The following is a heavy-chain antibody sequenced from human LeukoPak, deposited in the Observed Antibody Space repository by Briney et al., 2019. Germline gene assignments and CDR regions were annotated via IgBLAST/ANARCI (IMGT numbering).Heavy chain of an antibody. D-gene: IGHD6-19*01. J-gene: IGHJ4*02. V-gene: IGHV1-3*01. CDR2: INAGNGNT. CDR1: GYTFTSYA. CDR3: ARDPRPGIAVAGTIDY. Sequence: GASVKVSCKASGYTFTSYAMHWVRQAPGQRLEWMGWINAGNGNTKYSQKFQGRVTITRDTSASTAYMELSSLRSEDTAVYYCARDPRPGIAVAGTIDYWGQGTLVTVSS.